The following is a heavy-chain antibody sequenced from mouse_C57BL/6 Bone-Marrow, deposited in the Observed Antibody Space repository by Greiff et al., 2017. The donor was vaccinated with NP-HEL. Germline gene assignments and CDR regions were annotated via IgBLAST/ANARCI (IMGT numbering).Heavy chain of an antibody. V-gene: IGHV10-1*01. CDR1: GFSFNTYA. Sequence: EVMLVESGGGLVQPKGSLKLSCAASGFSFNTYAMNWVRQAPGKGLEWVARIRSKSNNYATYYADSVKDRFTISRDDSESMLYLQMNNLKTEDTAMYYCVRHNRRDPYWGQGTLVTVSA. CDR3: VRHNRRDPY. CDR2: IRSKSNNYAT. J-gene: IGHJ3*01. D-gene: IGHD2-14*01.